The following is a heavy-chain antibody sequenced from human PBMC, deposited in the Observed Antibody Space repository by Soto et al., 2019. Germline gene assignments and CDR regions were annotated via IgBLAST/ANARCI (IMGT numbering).Heavy chain of an antibody. Sequence: ASVKVSCTTAGYAFSDYGSGWVRKATGKGLEWMGWISAYKGNTNYAQKFQGRVTMTTDTSTSTAYMELRSLRSDDTAVYYCSRDNNDFRRLYPLAFAFRVQGALV. J-gene: IGHJ1*01. CDR3: SRDNNDFRRLYPLAFAF. CDR1: GYAFSDYG. D-gene: IGHD3-3*01. V-gene: IGHV1-18*01. CDR2: ISAYKGNT.